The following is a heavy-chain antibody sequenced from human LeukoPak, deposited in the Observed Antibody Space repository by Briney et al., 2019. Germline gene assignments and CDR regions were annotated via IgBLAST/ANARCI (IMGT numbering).Heavy chain of an antibody. CDR1: GYTFTGYY. Sequence: ASVKVSCKASGYTFTGYYMHWVRQAPGQGLEWMGWINPNSGGTNYAQKFQGRVTMTRDTSISTAYMELSRLRSDDTAVYYCARVVYDILTGPISYGMDVWGQGTTVIVSS. CDR2: INPNSGGT. CDR3: ARVVYDILTGPISYGMDV. J-gene: IGHJ6*02. D-gene: IGHD3-9*01. V-gene: IGHV1-2*02.